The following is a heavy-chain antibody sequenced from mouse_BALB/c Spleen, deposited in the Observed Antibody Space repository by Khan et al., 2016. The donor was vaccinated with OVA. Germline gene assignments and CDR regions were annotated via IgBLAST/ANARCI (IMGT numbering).Heavy chain of an antibody. J-gene: IGHJ2*01. D-gene: IGHD1-1*01. V-gene: IGHV3-2*02. CDR2: IGNSGST. CDR3: ACGGLLLRYPDYFDY. Sequence: EVQLQESGPGLLKPSQSLSLTCTVTGYSITSDYVWNWNRQFTGNKLEWMDNIGNSGSTTYNPTIRSRISITRDTSKNQFYLQLNSVTTDDTATFSCACGGLLLRYPDYFDYWGQGTTLTVSS. CDR1: GYSITSDYV.